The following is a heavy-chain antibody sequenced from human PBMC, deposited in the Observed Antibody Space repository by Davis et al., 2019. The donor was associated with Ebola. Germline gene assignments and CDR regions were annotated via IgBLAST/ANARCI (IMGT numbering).Heavy chain of an antibody. CDR2: INPNSGGT. J-gene: IGHJ4*02. D-gene: IGHD3-10*01. V-gene: IGHV1-2*02. Sequence: ASVKVSCKASGYTFTGYYMHWVRQAPGQGLEWMGWINPNSGGTNYAQKFQGRVTMTRDTSISTAYMELSRLRSDDTAVYYCARIGGIYGSGSYLDYWGQGTLVTVSS. CDR1: GYTFTGYY. CDR3: ARIGGIYGSGSYLDY.